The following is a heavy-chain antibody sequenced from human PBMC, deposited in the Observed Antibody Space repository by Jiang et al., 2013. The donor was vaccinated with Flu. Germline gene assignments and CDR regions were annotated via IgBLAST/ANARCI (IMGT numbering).Heavy chain of an antibody. V-gene: IGHV5-10-1*03. D-gene: IGHD6-13*01. J-gene: IGHJ6*02. CDR3: AIRVSSSWYLYRYYYGMDV. Sequence: QLVESGAEVKKPGESLRISCKGSGYSFTSYWISWVRQMPGKGLEWMGRIDPSDSYTNYSPSFQGHVTISADKSISTAYLQWSSLKASDTAMYYCAIRVSSSWYLYRYYYGMDVWGQGTTVTVSS. CDR2: IDPSDSYT. CDR1: GYSFTSYW.